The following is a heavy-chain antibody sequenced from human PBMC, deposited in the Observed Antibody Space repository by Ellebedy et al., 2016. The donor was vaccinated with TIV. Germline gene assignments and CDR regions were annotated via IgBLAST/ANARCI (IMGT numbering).Heavy chain of an antibody. CDR2: ISPSDSDT. CDR1: GYNFNNYW. Sequence: GESLKISCKGSGYNFNNYWIAWVRQMPGKGLEWMGIISPSDSDTKYSPSFQGQVTISADKSISTAYLQWSSLKASDTAVYYCARHGISGGNYYAWSDYWGQGTLVTVSS. CDR3: ARHGISGGNYYAWSDY. V-gene: IGHV5-51*01. D-gene: IGHD1-26*01. J-gene: IGHJ4*02.